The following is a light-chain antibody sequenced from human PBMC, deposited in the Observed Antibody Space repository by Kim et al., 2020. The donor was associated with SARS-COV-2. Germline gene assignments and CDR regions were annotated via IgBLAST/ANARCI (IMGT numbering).Light chain of an antibody. Sequence: GKTVTISCTRSSGGIASNYVQWYQRRPGSAPTTVIYENHQRPSGVPDRFSGSIDSSSNSASLTISGLKTEDEADYYCQSYDPSNQVFGGGTQLTVL. V-gene: IGLV6-57*03. J-gene: IGLJ2*01. CDR1: SGGIASNY. CDR2: ENH. CDR3: QSYDPSNQV.